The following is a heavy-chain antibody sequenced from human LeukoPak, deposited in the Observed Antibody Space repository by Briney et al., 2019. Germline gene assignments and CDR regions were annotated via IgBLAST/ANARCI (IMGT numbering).Heavy chain of an antibody. V-gene: IGHV5-51*01. Sequence: GKSLKLSCKWSGYSFTIYWIGWVRQMPGKGLEWMGITYPGVSDTRYSPSFQGQVTISADKSISTAYLQWSSLKASDTAMYYCARGQIGDLDDWGEETLVTVSS. D-gene: IGHD4-17*01. CDR2: TYPGVSDT. J-gene: IGHJ4*02. CDR1: GYSFTIYW. CDR3: ARGQIGDLDD.